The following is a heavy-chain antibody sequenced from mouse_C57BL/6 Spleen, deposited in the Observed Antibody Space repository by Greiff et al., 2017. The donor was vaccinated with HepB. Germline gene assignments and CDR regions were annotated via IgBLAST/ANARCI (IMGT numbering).Heavy chain of an antibody. Sequence: QVQLQQPGAELVKPGASVKLSCKASGYTFTSYWMHWVKQRPGQGLEWIGMIHPNSGSTNYNEKFKSKATLTVDKSSSTAYMQLSSLTSEDSAVYYCARDDGNDYAMDYWGQGTSVTVSS. J-gene: IGHJ4*01. CDR1: GYTFTSYW. D-gene: IGHD2-1*01. CDR3: ARDDGNDYAMDY. CDR2: IHPNSGST. V-gene: IGHV1-64*01.